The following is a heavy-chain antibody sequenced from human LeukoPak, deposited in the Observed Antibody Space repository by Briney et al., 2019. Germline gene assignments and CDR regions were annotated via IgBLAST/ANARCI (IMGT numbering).Heavy chain of an antibody. CDR2: IIPIFGTA. V-gene: IGHV1-69*06. CDR1: GYTFTSYY. CDR3: ARVGLDCSGGSCYSTFDY. J-gene: IGHJ4*02. Sequence: ASVKDSCKASGYTFTSYYMHWVRQAPGQGLEWMGGIIPIFGTANYAQKFQGRVTITADKSTSTAYMELRSWRSEDTAVYYCARVGLDCSGGSCYSTFDYWGQGTLVTVSS. D-gene: IGHD2-15*01.